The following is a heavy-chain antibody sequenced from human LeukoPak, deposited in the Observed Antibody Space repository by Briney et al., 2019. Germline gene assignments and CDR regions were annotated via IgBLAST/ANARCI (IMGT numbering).Heavy chain of an antibody. CDR1: GYTFTSYD. Sequence: ASVKVSCKASGYTFTSYDINWVRQATGQGLEWMGWISAYNGNTNYAQKLQGRVTMTTDTSTSTAYMELRSLRSDDTAVYYCARGGGYSYGRGVFDIWGQGTMITVSS. J-gene: IGHJ3*02. CDR3: ARGGGYSYGRGVFDI. V-gene: IGHV1-18*01. CDR2: ISAYNGNT. D-gene: IGHD5-18*01.